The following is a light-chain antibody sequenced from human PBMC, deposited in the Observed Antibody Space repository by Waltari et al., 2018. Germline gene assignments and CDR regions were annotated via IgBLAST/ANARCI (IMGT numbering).Light chain of an antibody. Sequence: DIQMTQSPSSLSASVGDRVTITCRASQSISSYLNWYQQKPGKAPKHLIYAASSLQSGVPSRFSGSGSGTAFTLTISRLQPEDFATYYCQQSYSTLTFGGGTK. V-gene: IGKV1-39*01. J-gene: IGKJ4*01. CDR2: AAS. CDR3: QQSYSTLT. CDR1: QSISSY.